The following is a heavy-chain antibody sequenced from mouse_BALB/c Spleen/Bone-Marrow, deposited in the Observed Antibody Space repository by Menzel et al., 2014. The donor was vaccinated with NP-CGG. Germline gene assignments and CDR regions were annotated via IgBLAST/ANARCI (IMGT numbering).Heavy chain of an antibody. V-gene: IGHV1-54*01. J-gene: IGHJ4*01. CDR1: GYAFTNYL. CDR3: ARREYAMDY. CDR2: INPAGGGT. Sequence: VQLQQSGAELVRPGTSVKVSCKASGYAFTNYLIEWVKQRPGQGLEWIGVINPAGGGTNYNEKFKGKATLTADKSSSTAYTQLGSLTCNDSAIYFCARREYAMDYWGQGTSATVSS.